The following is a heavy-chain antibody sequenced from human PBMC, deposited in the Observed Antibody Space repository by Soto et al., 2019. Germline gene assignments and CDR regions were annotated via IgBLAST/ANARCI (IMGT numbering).Heavy chain of an antibody. CDR1: GFTFSDYY. CDR2: IGSSGGAI. Sequence: GGSMRLSCAASGFTFSDYYMSWIRQAPGKGLEWVSYIGSSGGAIYYADSVKGRFTISRDNAKKSLYLHINSLRAEDTAVYYCARVKGSNYLSYWGQGTLVTVSS. CDR3: ARVKGSNYLSY. V-gene: IGHV3-11*01. J-gene: IGHJ4*02. D-gene: IGHD4-4*01.